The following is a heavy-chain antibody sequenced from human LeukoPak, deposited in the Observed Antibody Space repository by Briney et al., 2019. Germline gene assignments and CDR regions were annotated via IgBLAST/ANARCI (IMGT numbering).Heavy chain of an antibody. V-gene: IGHV4-59*12. CDR3: ARVVVFGVVSSDYYYYYMDV. CDR2: IYYSGST. D-gene: IGHD3-3*01. CDR1: GGSISSYY. J-gene: IGHJ6*03. Sequence: SETLSLTCTVSGGSISSYYWSWIRQPPGKGLEWIGYIYYSGSTNYNPSLKSRVTISVDTSKNQFSLKLSSVTAADTAVYYCARVVVFGVVSSDYYYYYMDVWGKGTTVTVSS.